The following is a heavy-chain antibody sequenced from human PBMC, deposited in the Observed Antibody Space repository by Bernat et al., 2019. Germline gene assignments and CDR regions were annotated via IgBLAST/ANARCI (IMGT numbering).Heavy chain of an antibody. CDR2: IKQDGSQK. Sequence: EVQLVESGGGLVQPGGSLRLSCAASGFTFNNYWMSWVRQAPGKGLEWVANIKQDGSQKYYVDSVKGRFTISRDNAKNSLYLQMTSLRAEDTAVYYCARESTWAGLYYYYGMDVWGQGTTVTVSS. CDR1: GFTFNNYW. CDR3: ARESTWAGLYYYYGMDV. J-gene: IGHJ6*02. V-gene: IGHV3-7*03. D-gene: IGHD7-27*01.